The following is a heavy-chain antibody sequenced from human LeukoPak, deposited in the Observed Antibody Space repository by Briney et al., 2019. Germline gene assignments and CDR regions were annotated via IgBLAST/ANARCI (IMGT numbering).Heavy chain of an antibody. D-gene: IGHD6-13*01. CDR1: GFTFSSCA. CDR2: ISGDGYTT. Sequence: GGSLRLSCAASGFTFSSCAMSWVRQAPGKGLDWVSTISGDGYTTYYADSVKCRFTISIDNAKNSLYLQMNSLRAEDTAVYYCAREQLVRGAFDIWGQGTMVTVSS. J-gene: IGHJ3*02. V-gene: IGHV3-23*01. CDR3: AREQLVRGAFDI.